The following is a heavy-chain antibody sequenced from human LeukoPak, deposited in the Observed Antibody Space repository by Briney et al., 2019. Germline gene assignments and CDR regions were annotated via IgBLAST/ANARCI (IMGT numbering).Heavy chain of an antibody. CDR2: IIPIFGTA. Sequence: GSSVKVSCKASGGTFSSYAISWVRQAPGQGREWMGGIIPIFGTANYAQKFQGRVTITADKSTSTAYLELSSLRSEDTAVYYCARMGILTGYSIDYWGQGTLVTVSS. J-gene: IGHJ4*02. CDR1: GGTFSSYA. CDR3: ARMGILTGYSIDY. V-gene: IGHV1-69*06. D-gene: IGHD3-9*01.